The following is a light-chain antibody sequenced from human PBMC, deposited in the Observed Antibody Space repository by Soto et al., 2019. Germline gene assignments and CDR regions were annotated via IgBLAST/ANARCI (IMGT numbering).Light chain of an antibody. J-gene: IGKJ2*01. V-gene: IGKV3-20*01. CDR1: QSVSSSY. Sequence: EIVLTQSPGTLSLSPGERATLSCRASQSVSSSYLAWYQQKPGQAPSLLIYGASSRATGIPDRFSGSGSGTDFTITISRLEPEDFAVYYCQQYGSSPRTFGQGTKLEIK. CDR3: QQYGSSPRT. CDR2: GAS.